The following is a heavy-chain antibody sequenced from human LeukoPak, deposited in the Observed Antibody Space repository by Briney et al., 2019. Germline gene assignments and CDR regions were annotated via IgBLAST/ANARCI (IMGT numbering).Heavy chain of an antibody. D-gene: IGHD1-20*01. J-gene: IGHJ4*02. V-gene: IGHV1-2*02. CDR1: GYTFTGYY. CDR2: INPNSGGT. CDR3: ARDLGSSITGTTQDY. Sequence: ASVKVSCKASGYTFTGYYMHWVRQAPGQGLEWMGWINPNSGGTNYAQKFQGRVTMTRDTSISTAYMELSRLRSDDTAVYYCARDLGSSITGTTQDYWGQGTLVTVSS.